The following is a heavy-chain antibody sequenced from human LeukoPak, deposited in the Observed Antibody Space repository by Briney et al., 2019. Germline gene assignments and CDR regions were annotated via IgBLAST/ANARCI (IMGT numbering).Heavy chain of an antibody. J-gene: IGHJ4*02. D-gene: IGHD3-10*01. CDR1: GFTFSSYD. CDR3: ARGGSGIDEGQTYDY. CDR2: IGTAGDT. V-gene: IGHV3-13*04. Sequence: GGSLRLSCAASGFTFSSYDMHWVRHATGKGLEWVSAIGTAGDTYYPGSVKGRFTISRENAKNSLYLQMNSLRAGDTAVYYCARGGSGIDEGQTYDYWGQGTLVTVSS.